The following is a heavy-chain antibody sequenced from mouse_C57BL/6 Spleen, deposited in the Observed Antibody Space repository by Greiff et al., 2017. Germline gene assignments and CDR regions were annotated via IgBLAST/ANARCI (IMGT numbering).Heavy chain of an antibody. J-gene: IGHJ4*01. CDR3: TRGNGYDVRGSAMDY. Sequence: SGAELVRPGASVTLSCKASGYTFTDYEMHWVKQTPVHGLEWIGAIDPETGGTAYNQKFKGKAILTADKSSSTAYMELRSLTSEDSAVYYCTRGNGYDVRGSAMDYWGQGTSVTVSS. V-gene: IGHV1-15*01. CDR1: GYTFTDYE. CDR2: IDPETGGT. D-gene: IGHD2-2*01.